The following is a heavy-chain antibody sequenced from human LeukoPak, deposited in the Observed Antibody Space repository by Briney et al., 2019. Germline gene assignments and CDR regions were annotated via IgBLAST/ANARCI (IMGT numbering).Heavy chain of an antibody. J-gene: IGHJ5*02. CDR3: ARDPYCSSTSCYGWFDP. V-gene: IGHV3-74*01. D-gene: IGHD2-2*01. CDR2: INSDGSST. CDR1: GFTFSSYW. Sequence: PGGSLRLSCAASGFTFSSYWMHWVRQAPGKGLVWVSRINSDGSSTSYADSVKGRFTISRDNAKNSLYLQMNSLRAEDTAVYYCARDPYCSSTSCYGWFDPWGQGTLVTVSS.